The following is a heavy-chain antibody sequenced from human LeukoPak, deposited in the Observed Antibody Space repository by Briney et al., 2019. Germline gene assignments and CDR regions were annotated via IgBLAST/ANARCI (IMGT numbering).Heavy chain of an antibody. Sequence: SETLSLTCTVSGGSVSSGSYYWSWIRQPPGKGLEWIGYIYHSGSTNYNPSLKSRVTISVDTSKNQFSLKLSSVTAADTAVYYCARDLRIQDAFDIWGQGTMVTVSS. CDR1: GGSVSSGSYY. CDR2: IYHSGST. V-gene: IGHV4-61*01. CDR3: ARDLRIQDAFDI. J-gene: IGHJ3*02. D-gene: IGHD3-16*01.